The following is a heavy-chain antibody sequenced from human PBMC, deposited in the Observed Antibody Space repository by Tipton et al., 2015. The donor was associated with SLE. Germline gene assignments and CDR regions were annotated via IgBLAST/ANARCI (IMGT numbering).Heavy chain of an antibody. CDR3: ARDFKGIVADYFDY. V-gene: IGHV4-59*11. CDR2: IYYSGST. Sequence: TLSLTCTVSGGSISGHYLSWIRQPPGKGLEWIGYIYYSGSTNYNPSLKSRVTISVDTSKNQFSLKLSSVTTADTAVYYCARDFKGIVADYFDYWGQGNLVTVSS. D-gene: IGHD1-26*01. CDR1: GGSISGHY. J-gene: IGHJ4*02.